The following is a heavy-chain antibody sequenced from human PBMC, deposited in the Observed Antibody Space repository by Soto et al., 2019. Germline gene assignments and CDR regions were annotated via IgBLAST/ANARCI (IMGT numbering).Heavy chain of an antibody. Sequence: PGESLKISWKGSGYSFTSYWIGWVRQMPGKGLEWMGIIYPGDSDTRYSPSFQGQVTISADKSISTAYLRWSSLKASDTAMYYCARQSRERIAVAGPRRWWFDPWGQGTLVTVSS. CDR3: ARQSRERIAVAGPRRWWFDP. J-gene: IGHJ5*02. CDR1: GYSFTSYW. CDR2: IYPGDSDT. V-gene: IGHV5-51*01. D-gene: IGHD6-19*01.